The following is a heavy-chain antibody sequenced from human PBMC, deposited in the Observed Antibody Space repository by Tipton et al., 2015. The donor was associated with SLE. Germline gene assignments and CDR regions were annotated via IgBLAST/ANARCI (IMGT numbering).Heavy chain of an antibody. D-gene: IGHD3-3*01. V-gene: IGHV4-39*07. CDR2: IYYSGST. J-gene: IGHJ6*03. CDR3: ARAGAPYTILEGAMDV. CDR1: GDSISSSSYY. Sequence: TLSLTCTVSGDSISSSSYYWGWIRQPPGKGLEWIGSIYYSGSTYYNPSLKSRVTISVDTSKNQFSLKLSSVTAADTAVYYCARAGAPYTILEGAMDVWGKGTTVTVSS.